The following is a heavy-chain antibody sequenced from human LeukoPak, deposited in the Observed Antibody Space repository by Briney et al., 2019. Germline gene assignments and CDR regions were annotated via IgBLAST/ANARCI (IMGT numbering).Heavy chain of an antibody. Sequence: SETLSLTCTVSGGSISSGSYYWSWIRQPAGKGLEWIGRIYTSGSTNYNPSLQSRVTISVDTSKNQFSLKLSSVTAADTAVYYCASPPAGYSSSWYGNWGQGTLVTVSS. CDR1: GGSISSGSYY. CDR3: ASPPAGYSSSWYGN. D-gene: IGHD6-13*01. J-gene: IGHJ4*02. V-gene: IGHV4-61*02. CDR2: IYTSGST.